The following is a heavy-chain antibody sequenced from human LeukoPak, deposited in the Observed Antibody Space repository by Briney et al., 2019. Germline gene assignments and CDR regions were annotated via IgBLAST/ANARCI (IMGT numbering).Heavy chain of an antibody. CDR2: IYSGGST. J-gene: IGHJ6*03. Sequence: GGSLRLSCAASGFTVSSNYMSWVRQAPGKGLEWVSVIYSGGSTYYADSVKGRFTISRDNSKNTLYLQMNSLRAEDTAVYYCARRSPDIVVVPAAPSMDGWGKGTTVTVSS. CDR1: GFTVSSNY. D-gene: IGHD2-2*01. V-gene: IGHV3-66*02. CDR3: ARRSPDIVVVPAAPSMDG.